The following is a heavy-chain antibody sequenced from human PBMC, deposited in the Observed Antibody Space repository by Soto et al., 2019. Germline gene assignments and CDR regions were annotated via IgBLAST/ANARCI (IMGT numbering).Heavy chain of an antibody. Sequence: SEPLCLTCTLSGGSISSYYWSWIRQPPGKGLEWIGYIYYSGSTNYNPSLKSRVTISVDTSKNQFSLKLSSVTAADTAVYYFARDHGGYSGYIPAFEYWGHATLATVPS. CDR1: GGSISSYY. V-gene: IGHV4-59*01. J-gene: IGHJ4*01. D-gene: IGHD5-12*01. CDR3: ARDHGGYSGYIPAFEY. CDR2: IYYSGST.